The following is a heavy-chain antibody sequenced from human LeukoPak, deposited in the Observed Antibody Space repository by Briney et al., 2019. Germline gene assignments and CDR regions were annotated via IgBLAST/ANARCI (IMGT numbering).Heavy chain of an antibody. Sequence: GGTLRLSCAASGFTFSTYGMNWVRQAPGKGLEWVSGISPSGDITYYADSVMGRFSISRDNPKSTVSLQMSSLRAEDTALYYCVRDLHWGGFDVWGQGTMVTVSS. CDR3: VRDLHWGGFDV. D-gene: IGHD7-27*01. CDR2: ISPSGDIT. V-gene: IGHV3-23*01. CDR1: GFTFSTYG. J-gene: IGHJ3*01.